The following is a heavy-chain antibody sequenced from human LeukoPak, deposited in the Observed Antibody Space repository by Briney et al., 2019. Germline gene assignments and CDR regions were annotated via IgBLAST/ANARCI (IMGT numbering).Heavy chain of an antibody. CDR1: GGSISVYY. J-gene: IGHJ4*02. CDR2: IYYSGST. Sequence: WETLSLTCTVSGGSISVYYWTWIRQPPGKGLEWIGYIYYSGSTNYNPSLKSRVTISLDTSKNQFSLKVISVTAADTAVYYCARVPYCTSTSGRDPYFDCWGQGTLVTVSS. CDR3: ARVPYCTSTSGRDPYFDC. V-gene: IGHV4-59*01. D-gene: IGHD2-2*01.